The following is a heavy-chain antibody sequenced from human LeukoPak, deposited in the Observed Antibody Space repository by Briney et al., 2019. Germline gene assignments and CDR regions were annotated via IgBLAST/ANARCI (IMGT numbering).Heavy chain of an antibody. CDR3: VKDLSTGTPLFSLDS. V-gene: IGHV3-23*01. Sequence: PGGSLRLSCAASGFSFRSYVMNWVRQAPGKGPEWVSGISDSGAGTFYADSVKGRFTISRDNSKNTLYLQMNSLRVEDTAVYYCVKDLSTGTPLFSLDSWGQGTLVTVSS. CDR2: ISDSGAGT. D-gene: IGHD1-1*01. CDR1: GFSFRSYV. J-gene: IGHJ4*02.